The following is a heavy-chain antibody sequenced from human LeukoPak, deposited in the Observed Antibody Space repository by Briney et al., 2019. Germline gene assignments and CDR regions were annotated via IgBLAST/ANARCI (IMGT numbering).Heavy chain of an antibody. CDR2: ISSSSSYI. Sequence: GGSLRLSCAASGFTFSSYSMNWVRQAPGKGLEWVSSISSSSSYIYYADSVKGRFTISRDNAKNSLCLQMNSLRAEDTAVYYCASVAPLDDAFDIWGQGTMDTVSS. CDR3: ASVAPLDDAFDI. J-gene: IGHJ3*02. V-gene: IGHV3-21*01. CDR1: GFTFSSYS.